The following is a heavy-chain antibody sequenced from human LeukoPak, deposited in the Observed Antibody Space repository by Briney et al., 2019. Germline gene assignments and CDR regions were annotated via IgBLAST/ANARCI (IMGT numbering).Heavy chain of an antibody. CDR3: ARDYCSSTSCYIYYGMDV. CDR2: ISSSSSYI. D-gene: IGHD2-2*02. V-gene: IGHV3-21*01. J-gene: IGHJ6*02. Sequence: GGSLRLSCAASGFTFSSYSMNWVRQAPGKGLEWVSSISSSSSYIYYADSVKGRFTISRDNAKNSLYLQMNSLRAEDTAVYYCARDYCSSTSCYIYYGMDVWGQGTTVTVSS. CDR1: GFTFSSYS.